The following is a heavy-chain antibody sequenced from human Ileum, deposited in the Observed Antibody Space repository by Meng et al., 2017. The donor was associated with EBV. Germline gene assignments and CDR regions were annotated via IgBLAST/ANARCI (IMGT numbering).Heavy chain of an antibody. CDR2: IYHSGST. CDR1: CGSINLTTG. J-gene: IGHJ4*02. Sequence: QVGLWESGSGLVKPSATLDLTCAAACGSINLTTGWSWARQPPGKGLEWIGEIYHSGSTTYTPSLKRRFTMSVDKSKNQFSLNLSSVTAADTAVYYCARVGQWLPIDYWGQGTLVTVSS. V-gene: IGHV4-4*02. CDR3: ARVGQWLPIDY. D-gene: IGHD6-19*01.